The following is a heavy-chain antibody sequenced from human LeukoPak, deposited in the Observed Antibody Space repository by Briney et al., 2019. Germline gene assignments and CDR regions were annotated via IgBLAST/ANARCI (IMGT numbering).Heavy chain of an antibody. V-gene: IGHV1-2*02. CDR1: GYTFTSYA. Sequence: ASVKVSCKASGYTFTSYAMNWVRQAPGQGLEWLGWIKPQSDVTNYAQTFQGRVTMTRDTSISTAYMELSRLRSDDTAVYYCARGDYSFDYWGQGTLVTVFS. J-gene: IGHJ4*02. CDR2: IKPQSDVT. CDR3: ARGDYSFDY. D-gene: IGHD4-11*01.